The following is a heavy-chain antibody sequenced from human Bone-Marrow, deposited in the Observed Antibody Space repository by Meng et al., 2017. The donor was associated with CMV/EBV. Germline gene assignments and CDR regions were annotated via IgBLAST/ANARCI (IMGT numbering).Heavy chain of an antibody. J-gene: IGHJ3*01. CDR2: IRWNGGTT. CDR3: ARAVGVTIVDALDF. CDR1: GFTFDDYG. Sequence: GESLKISCAASGFTFDDYGLNWVRQAPGKGLERVAGIRWNGGTTGYTDSVKGRFTISRDNAKNSLHLQMNSLRAEDTALYYCARAVGVTIVDALDFWGQGTMVTVSS. D-gene: IGHD1-26*01. V-gene: IGHV3-20*04.